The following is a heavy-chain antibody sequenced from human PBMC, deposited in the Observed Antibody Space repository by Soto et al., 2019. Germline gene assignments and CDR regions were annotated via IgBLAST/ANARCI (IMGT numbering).Heavy chain of an antibody. CDR3: AREFGYSYGQRAWFDP. V-gene: IGHV4-59*01. D-gene: IGHD5-18*01. CDR2: IYYSGST. CDR1: GGSISSYY. Sequence: QVQLQESGPGLVKPSETLSLTCTVSGGSISSYYWSWIRQPPGKGLEWIGYIYYSGSTNYNPSLKSRVTISVDTSKNHFSLKLSSVTAADTAVYYCAREFGYSYGQRAWFDPWGQGTLVTVSS. J-gene: IGHJ5*02.